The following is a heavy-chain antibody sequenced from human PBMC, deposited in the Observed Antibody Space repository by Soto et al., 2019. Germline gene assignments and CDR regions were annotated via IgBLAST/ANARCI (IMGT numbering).Heavy chain of an antibody. CDR3: ARDSEWELFYFDY. J-gene: IGHJ4*01. D-gene: IGHD1-26*01. CDR2: INAGNGNT. CDR1: GYTFTSYA. V-gene: IGHV1-3*01. Sequence: ASVKVSCKASGYTFTSYAMHWVRQAPGQRLEWMGWINAGNGNTKYSQKFQGRVTITRDTSASTACMELSSLRSEDTAVYYCARDSEWELFYFDYWGQEPWSPSPQ.